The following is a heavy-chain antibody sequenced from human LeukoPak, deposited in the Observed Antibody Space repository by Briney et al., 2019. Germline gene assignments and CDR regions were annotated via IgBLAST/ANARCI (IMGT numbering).Heavy chain of an antibody. CDR3: ARDGFWLWYMDV. J-gene: IGHJ6*03. CDR1: EGTFNNYA. V-gene: IGHV1-18*01. D-gene: IGHD3-22*01. CDR2: ISAYNGNT. Sequence: ASVKVSCKASEGTFNNYAISWVRQAPGQGLEWMGWISAYNGNTNYAQKLQGRVTMTTDTSTSTAYMELRSLRSDDTAVYYCARDGFWLWYMDVWGKGTTVTVSS.